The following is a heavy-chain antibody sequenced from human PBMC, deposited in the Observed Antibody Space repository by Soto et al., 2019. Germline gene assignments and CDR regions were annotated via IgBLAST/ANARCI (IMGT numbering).Heavy chain of an antibody. Sequence: PGGSLRLSCAASGFTFSNYAMNWVRQAPGKGLEWVSIISGSGGTTYYADSVKGRFTMSRDNAKNSLYLQMNSLRDEDTAVYYCAREGRSGYSGYDYYDYYGMDVWGQGTRVTVSS. CDR2: ISGSGGTT. J-gene: IGHJ6*02. CDR3: AREGRSGYSGYDYYDYYGMDV. V-gene: IGHV3-23*01. D-gene: IGHD5-12*01. CDR1: GFTFSNYA.